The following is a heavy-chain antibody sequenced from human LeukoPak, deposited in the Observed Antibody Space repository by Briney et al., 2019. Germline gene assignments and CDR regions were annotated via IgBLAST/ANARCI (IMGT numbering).Heavy chain of an antibody. CDR3: GRDTVRTTVAGGPEY. CDR2: INPSGGST. CDR1: GYTFTSFY. V-gene: IGHV1-46*01. D-gene: IGHD6-19*01. Sequence: ASVKVSCKASGYTFTSFYMHWVRQAPGQGLEWMGIINPSGGSTSYAQKFQGRVTMTRDTSTSTAYMELGSLRSDDTAVYYCGRDTVRTTVAGGPEYWGQGTLVTVSS. J-gene: IGHJ4*02.